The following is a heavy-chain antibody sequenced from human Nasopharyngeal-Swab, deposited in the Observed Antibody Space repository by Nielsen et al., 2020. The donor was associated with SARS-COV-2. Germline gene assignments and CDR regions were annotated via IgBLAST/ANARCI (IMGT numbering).Heavy chain of an antibody. CDR1: GGSVSSNIYY. D-gene: IGHD3-3*01. J-gene: IGHJ4*02. Sequence: SETLSLTCTVSGGSVSSNIYYWSWIRQPPGKGLEWIGYIYYIGCTNYNPSLKSRVTISVDTSKNQFSLKLSSVTAADTAVYYCARGGRGIFGVVTNFDYWGQGTLVTVSS. CDR2: IYYIGCT. CDR3: ARGGRGIFGVVTNFDY. V-gene: IGHV4-61*01.